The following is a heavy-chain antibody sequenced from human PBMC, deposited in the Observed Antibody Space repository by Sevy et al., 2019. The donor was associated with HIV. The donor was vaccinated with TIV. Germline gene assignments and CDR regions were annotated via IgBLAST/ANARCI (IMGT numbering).Heavy chain of an antibody. CDR3: ARRGTGLDYYYGMDV. D-gene: IGHD1-1*01. CDR1: GYTFISYA. J-gene: IGHJ6*02. CDR2: INAAGGNT. V-gene: IGHV1-3*01. Sequence: ASVKVSCEASGYTFISYAIHWVRQAPGQGLQWMGWINAAGGNTKYPQNFQGRVTFSTDTSANTAYMELSSLRSEDTAVYYCARRGTGLDYYYGMDVWGPGTTVTVSS.